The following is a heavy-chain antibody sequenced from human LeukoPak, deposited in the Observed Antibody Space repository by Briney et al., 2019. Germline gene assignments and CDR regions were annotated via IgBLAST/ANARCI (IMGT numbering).Heavy chain of an antibody. CDR2: ISSSGSTI. CDR1: GFTFSDYY. Sequence: GGSLRLSCAASGFTFSDYYMSWIRQAPGKGLEWASYISSSGSTIYYADSVKGRFTISRDNAKNSLYLQMSSLRADDTGVYCCARVRGYDFWRGYFDYGGQGTLVTVSS. J-gene: IGHJ4*02. CDR3: ARVRGYDFWRGYFDY. V-gene: IGHV3-11*01. D-gene: IGHD3-3*01.